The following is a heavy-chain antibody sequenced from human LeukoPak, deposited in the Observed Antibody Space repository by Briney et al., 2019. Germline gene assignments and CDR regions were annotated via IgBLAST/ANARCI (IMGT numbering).Heavy chain of an antibody. CDR1: GFTFSSYG. CDR2: ISYDGSNK. CDR3: ARDFKGNWYSSSWYGGDY. D-gene: IGHD6-13*01. Sequence: SGGSLRLSCAASGFTFSSYGMHWVRQAPGKGLEWVAVISYDGSNKYYADSVKGRFTISRDNSKNTLYLQMNSLRAEDTAVYYCARDFKGNWYSSSWYGGDYWGQGTLVTVSS. V-gene: IGHV3-30*03. J-gene: IGHJ4*02.